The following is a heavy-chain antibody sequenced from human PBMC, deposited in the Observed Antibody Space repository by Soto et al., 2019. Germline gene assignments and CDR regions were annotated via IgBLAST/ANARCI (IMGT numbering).Heavy chain of an antibody. D-gene: IGHD3-10*01. V-gene: IGHV3-53*04. CDR1: GFTVSSNY. CDR3: ARDLVGYGSGINCYYGMDV. J-gene: IGHJ6*02. Sequence: GGSLSLSCAASGFTVSSNYMSWVRQAPGKGLEWVSVIYSGGSTYYADSVKGRFTISRHNSKNTLYLQMNSLRAEDRAVDYCARDLVGYGSGINCYYGMDVWGQGTTVTVSS. CDR2: IYSGGST.